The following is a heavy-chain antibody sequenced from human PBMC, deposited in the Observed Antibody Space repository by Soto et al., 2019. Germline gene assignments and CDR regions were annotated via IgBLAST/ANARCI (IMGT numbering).Heavy chain of an antibody. D-gene: IGHD1-1*01. CDR1: DGWSVGGGSS. CDR2: IYHSGST. Sequence: SVKCGVADGWSVGGGSSRSRKQQPPGKGLEWIGYIYHSGSTYYNPSLKSRVTISVDRSKNQFSLKLSSVTAADTAVYYCARDRVPKPYFDYWGQGTLVPVSS. V-gene: IGHV4-30-2*01. J-gene: IGHJ4*02. CDR3: ARDRVPKPYFDY.